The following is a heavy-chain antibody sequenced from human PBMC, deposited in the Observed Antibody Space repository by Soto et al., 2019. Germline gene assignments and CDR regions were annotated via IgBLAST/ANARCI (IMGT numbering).Heavy chain of an antibody. CDR3: AKLFHDFWSGAIYYYYMDV. J-gene: IGHJ6*03. Sequence: GGSLRLSCAASGFTFSSYAMSWVRQAPGKGLEWVSAISGSGGSTYYADSVKGRFTISRGNSKNTLYLQMNSLRAEDTAVYYCAKLFHDFWSGAIYYYYMDVWGKGTTVTVSS. CDR2: ISGSGGST. D-gene: IGHD3-3*01. CDR1: GFTFSSYA. V-gene: IGHV3-23*01.